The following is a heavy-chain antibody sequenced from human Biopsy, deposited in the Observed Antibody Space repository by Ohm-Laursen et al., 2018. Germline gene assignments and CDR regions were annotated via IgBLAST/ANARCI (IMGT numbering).Heavy chain of an antibody. CDR2: MNPISGST. CDR1: GYTFTSYE. D-gene: IGHD2/OR15-2a*01. Sequence: GASVKVSCKTSGYTFTSYEINWVRQATEQGLEWMGWMNPISGSTGYAHKFRGRVTMTSDSSISTAYLEVSSLTFEDTAVYYCARAVRYRLLSDPWGQGTLVTVSS. V-gene: IGHV1-8*01. CDR3: ARAVRYRLLSDP. J-gene: IGHJ5*02.